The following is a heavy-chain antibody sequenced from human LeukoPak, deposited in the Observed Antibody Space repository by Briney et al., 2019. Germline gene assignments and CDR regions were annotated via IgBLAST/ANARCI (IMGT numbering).Heavy chain of an antibody. Sequence: GGSLRLSCAASGFSFSSHGMSWVRQAPGKGLEWVSGINGGAGSTYYADSVKGRFTISGGNSKNTLFLQMNSLRAEDTAVYYCAHGAMYQLDYWGQGTLVTVSS. J-gene: IGHJ4*02. CDR2: INGGAGST. D-gene: IGHD2-2*01. CDR1: GFSFSSHG. CDR3: AHGAMYQLDY. V-gene: IGHV3-23*01.